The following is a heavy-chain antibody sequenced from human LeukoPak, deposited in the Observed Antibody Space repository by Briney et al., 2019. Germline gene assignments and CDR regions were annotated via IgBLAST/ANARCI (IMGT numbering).Heavy chain of an antibody. CDR3: AKSMTTTNVDWFDP. D-gene: IGHD2-8*01. J-gene: IGHJ5*02. CDR1: GFTFSHHA. Sequence: GGSPRLSCAASGFTFSHHAMSWARQSLGKRLEWVSVIIGDGSNTYYADSVKGRFTISRDNSNNMLYLQMNSLRGEDTAVYYCAKSMTTTNVDWFDPWGQGTLVTVSS. V-gene: IGHV3-23*01. CDR2: IIGDGSNT.